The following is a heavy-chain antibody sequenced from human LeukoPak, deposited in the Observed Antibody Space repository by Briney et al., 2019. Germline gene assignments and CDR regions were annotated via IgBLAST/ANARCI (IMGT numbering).Heavy chain of an antibody. CDR1: GGSFSGYY. J-gene: IGHJ4*02. CDR2: INHSGST. CDR3: ARGLDCSSTSCYHFDY. V-gene: IGHV4-34*01. Sequence: PSETLSLTGAVYGGSFSGYYWSWIRQPPGKGLEWIGEINHSGSTNYNPSLKSRVTISVDTSNNQFSLKLSSVTAADTAVYYCARGLDCSSTSCYHFDYWGQGTLVTVSS. D-gene: IGHD2-2*01.